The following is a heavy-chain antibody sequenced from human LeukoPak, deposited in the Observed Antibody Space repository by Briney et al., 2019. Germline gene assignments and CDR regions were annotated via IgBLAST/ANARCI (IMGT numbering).Heavy chain of an antibody. D-gene: IGHD1-1*01. V-gene: IGHV4-59*01. CDR1: GGPITGYY. J-gene: IGHJ4*02. Sequence: TSETLSLTCTVSGGPITGYYWSWIRQPPGKGLEWIGYIYYSGSINYNPSLKSRVTISVDTSKNQFSLKLSSVTAADTAVYYCARDQYGIDYWGQGTLVTVSS. CDR2: IYYSGSI. CDR3: ARDQYGIDY.